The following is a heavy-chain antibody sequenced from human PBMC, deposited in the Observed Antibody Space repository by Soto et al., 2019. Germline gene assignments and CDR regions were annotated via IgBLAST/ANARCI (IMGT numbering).Heavy chain of an antibody. CDR2: IYPADSDT. CDR1: GYSFATYW. CDR3: ARRGGSSGRKYFDY. Sequence: PGESLKISCKCSGYSFATYWIGWVRQMPGKGLEWMGIIYPADSDTRYSPSFQGQVTISTDKSTSTAYLHWSSLKASDTAMYYCARRGGSSGRKYFDYWGQGALVTVSS. V-gene: IGHV5-51*01. J-gene: IGHJ4*02. D-gene: IGHD6-13*01.